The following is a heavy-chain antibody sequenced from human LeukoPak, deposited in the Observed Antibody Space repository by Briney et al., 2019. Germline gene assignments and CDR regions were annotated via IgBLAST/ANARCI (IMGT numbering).Heavy chain of an antibody. D-gene: IGHD4-17*01. Sequence: PSETLSLTCTVSGGSISSGGYYWSWIRQPPGKGLEWIGYIYYSGSTYYNPSLKSRVTISVDTSNNQFSLKLSSVTAADTAVYYCARFYDYGDYEGSYFDYWGQGTLVTVSS. J-gene: IGHJ4*02. V-gene: IGHV4-30-4*08. CDR2: IYYSGST. CDR3: ARFYDYGDYEGSYFDY. CDR1: GGSISSGGYY.